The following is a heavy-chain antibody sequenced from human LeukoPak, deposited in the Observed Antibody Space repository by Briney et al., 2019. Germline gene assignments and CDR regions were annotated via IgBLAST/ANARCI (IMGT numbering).Heavy chain of an antibody. D-gene: IGHD3-10*01. CDR3: AKDRVAASRYGSDFDY. V-gene: IGHV3-23*01. Sequence: SGGSLRLSCAASGFTFSSYAMSWVRQAPWKGLEWVSAISGSGGSTYYADSVKGRFTISRDNSKNTLYLQMNSLRAEDTAVYYCAKDRVAASRYGSDFDYWGQGTLVTVSS. CDR1: GFTFSSYA. CDR2: ISGSGGST. J-gene: IGHJ4*02.